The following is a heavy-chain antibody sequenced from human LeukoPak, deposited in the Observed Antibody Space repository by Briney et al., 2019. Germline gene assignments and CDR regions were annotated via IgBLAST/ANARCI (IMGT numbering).Heavy chain of an antibody. CDR1: GGSFSGYY. CDR2: INHSGST. Sequence: PSETLSLTCAVYGGSFSGYYWSWIRQPPGKGLEWIGEINHSGSTNYNPSLKSRVTISVDTSKNQFSLKLSSVTAADTAVYYCARGLFYRYFDYWGQGTLVTVSS. CDR3: ARGLFYRYFDY. D-gene: IGHD3-16*02. J-gene: IGHJ4*02. V-gene: IGHV4-34*01.